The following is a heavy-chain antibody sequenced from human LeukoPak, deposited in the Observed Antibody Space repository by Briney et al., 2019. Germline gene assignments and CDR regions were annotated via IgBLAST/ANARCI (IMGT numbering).Heavy chain of an antibody. J-gene: IGHJ4*02. CDR1: GFTFSSYG. D-gene: IGHD6-19*01. Sequence: GRSLRLSCAASGFTFSSYGMHWVRQAPGKGLEWVAVIWYDGSNKYYADSVKGRFTISRDNSKNTLYLQMNSLRAEDTAVYYCARDRYSSGARPFDYWGQGTLVTVSS. V-gene: IGHV3-33*01. CDR2: IWYDGSNK. CDR3: ARDRYSSGARPFDY.